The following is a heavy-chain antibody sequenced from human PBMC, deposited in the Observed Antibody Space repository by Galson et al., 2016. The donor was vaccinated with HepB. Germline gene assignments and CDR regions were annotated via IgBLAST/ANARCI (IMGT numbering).Heavy chain of an antibody. V-gene: IGHV3-64*02. J-gene: IGHJ6*02. D-gene: IGHD4-17*01. CDR2: ISSDGGST. CDR3: ASPVYGDYISYYYYGMDV. CDR1: GFTFSNFA. Sequence: SLRLSCAASGFTFSNFAMHWVRQAPGKGLEYVSGISSDGGSTFYADSVKDRFTVSRDNSKNTLYLQMGILRADDMAVYYCASPVYGDYISYYYYGMDVWGQGTTVTVSS.